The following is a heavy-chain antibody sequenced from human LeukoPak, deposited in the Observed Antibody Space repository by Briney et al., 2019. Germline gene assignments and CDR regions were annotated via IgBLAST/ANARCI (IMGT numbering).Heavy chain of an antibody. CDR2: ISWNSGYI. Sequence: GGSLRLSCAASGFTFSSNAMSWVRQAPGKGLEWVSGISWNSGYIDYADSVKGRFTISRDNAKTSLYLQMSSLRAEDMALYYCAKELRGYFDYWGQGTLVTVSS. D-gene: IGHD2-15*01. J-gene: IGHJ4*02. CDR3: AKELRGYFDY. CDR1: GFTFSSNA. V-gene: IGHV3-9*03.